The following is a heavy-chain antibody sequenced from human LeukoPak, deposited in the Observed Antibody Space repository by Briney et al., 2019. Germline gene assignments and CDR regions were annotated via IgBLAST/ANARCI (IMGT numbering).Heavy chain of an antibody. CDR1: GYTFTGYY. CDR3: AREVGYSSSYYGRFDP. J-gene: IGHJ5*02. Sequence: ASVKVSCKASGYTFTGYYMHWVRQAPGQGLEWLGRINPNSGVPNYAQKFQGRVTMTRDTAISTAYMQLSSLRSGDTDVYYCAREVGYSSSYYGRFDPWGQGTLVTVSS. CDR2: INPNSGVP. V-gene: IGHV1-2*05. D-gene: IGHD6-13*01.